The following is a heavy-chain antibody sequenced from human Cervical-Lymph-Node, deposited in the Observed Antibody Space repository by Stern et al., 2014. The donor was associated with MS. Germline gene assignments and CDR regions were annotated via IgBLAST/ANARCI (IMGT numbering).Heavy chain of an antibody. D-gene: IGHD3-10*01. CDR1: GYTFTSYG. J-gene: IGHJ3*02. Sequence: QVQLVQSGAEVKKPGASVKVSCKASGYTFTSYGISWVRQAPGQGLEWMGWISAYNGNTNYAQKLQGRVTMTTDTSTSTAYMELRSLRSDDTAVYYCARDLLLWFGELLGAFDIWGQGTMVTVSS. CDR3: ARDLLLWFGELLGAFDI. CDR2: ISAYNGNT. V-gene: IGHV1-18*01.